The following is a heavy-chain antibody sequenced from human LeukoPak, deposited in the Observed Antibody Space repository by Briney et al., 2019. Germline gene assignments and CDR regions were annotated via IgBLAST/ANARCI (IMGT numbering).Heavy chain of an antibody. Sequence: GGSLRLSCAASGFTFNTYAMSWVRQAPGKGLEWVSAISGSSGNTYYADSVKGRFTFSRDNSKNTLYLQMNSLRAEDTAVYYCARAGEQLYYYYYMDVWGKGTTVTVSS. J-gene: IGHJ6*03. CDR3: ARAGEQLYYYYYMDV. V-gene: IGHV3-23*01. CDR1: GFTFNTYA. D-gene: IGHD1-26*01. CDR2: ISGSSGNT.